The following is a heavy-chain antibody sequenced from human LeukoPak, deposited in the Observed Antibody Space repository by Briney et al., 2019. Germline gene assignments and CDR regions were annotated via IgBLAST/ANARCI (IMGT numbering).Heavy chain of an antibody. Sequence: GGSLRLSCAASGFTFSSYSMHWVRQAPGKGLVYVSAISSSGGSTYYANSVKGRFTVSRDNSKNTLYLQMGSLRGEDMAVYYCARGASASWSSPFDYWGQGTLVTVSS. V-gene: IGHV3-64*01. J-gene: IGHJ4*02. CDR3: ARGASASWSSPFDY. CDR1: GFTFSSYS. D-gene: IGHD6-13*01. CDR2: ISSSGGST.